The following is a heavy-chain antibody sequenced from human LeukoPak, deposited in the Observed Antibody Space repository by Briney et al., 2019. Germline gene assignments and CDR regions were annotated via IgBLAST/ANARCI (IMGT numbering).Heavy chain of an antibody. Sequence: GGSLRLSCAASGFTFSSYAMSWVRQAPGKGLEWVSAISGSGAGTHYADSVQGRFTISRDSSKNTLYLQMNSLRAEDTAVYYCAKAGYCSGGSCYRGFDYWGQGTLVTVSS. V-gene: IGHV3-23*01. CDR1: GFTFSSYA. D-gene: IGHD2-15*01. J-gene: IGHJ4*02. CDR2: ISGSGAGT. CDR3: AKAGYCSGGSCYRGFDY.